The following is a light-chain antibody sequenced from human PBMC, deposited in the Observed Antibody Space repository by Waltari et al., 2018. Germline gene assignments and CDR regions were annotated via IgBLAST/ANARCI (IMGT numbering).Light chain of an antibody. CDR3: MQGVHWPRS. V-gene: IGKV2-30*01. CDR2: KVS. J-gene: IGKJ1*01. CDR1: QSLVSGDGNTY. Sequence: VVMTQSPLSLPVLFGQPASIXCRSSQSLVSGDGNTYLSWFQQRPGQSPMRLIYKVSNRDSGVPDRFSGSGSGTDFTLKISRVEAEDIAIYYCMQGVHWPRSFGQGTKVEIE.